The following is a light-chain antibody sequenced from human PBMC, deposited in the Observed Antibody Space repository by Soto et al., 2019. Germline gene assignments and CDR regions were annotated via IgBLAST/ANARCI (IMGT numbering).Light chain of an antibody. CDR3: QYWDDYSWT. V-gene: IGKV1-5*03. CDR2: KAS. Sequence: DIQMTQSPSTLSASVGDRVIITCRASQNITDWLAWYQQKPGKAPKFLIYKASNLEGGVPSRFSGSGSGTEFTLTISSVQPDDFATYYCQYWDDYSWTFGQGTKVEIK. CDR1: QNITDW. J-gene: IGKJ1*01.